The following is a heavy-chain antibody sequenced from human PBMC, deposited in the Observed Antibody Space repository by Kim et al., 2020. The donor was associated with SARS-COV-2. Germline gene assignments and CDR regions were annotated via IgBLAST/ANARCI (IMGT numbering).Heavy chain of an antibody. Sequence: GGSLRLSCAASGFTFSSYGMHWVRQAPGKGLEGVAVIWYDGSNKYYADSVKGRFTISRDNSKNTLYLQMNSMRAEDTAVYYCARGDSSGWYPPPGFDYWGQGTLVTVSS. J-gene: IGHJ4*02. CDR2: IWYDGSNK. CDR3: ARGDSSGWYPPPGFDY. V-gene: IGHV3-33*01. D-gene: IGHD6-19*01. CDR1: GFTFSSYG.